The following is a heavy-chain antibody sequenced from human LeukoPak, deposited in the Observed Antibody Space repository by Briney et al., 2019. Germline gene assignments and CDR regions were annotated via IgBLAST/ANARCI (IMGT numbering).Heavy chain of an antibody. CDR1: GGSISSSSYY. CDR3: ARDHNQYYYGSGVSGGWFDP. J-gene: IGHJ5*02. V-gene: IGHV4-39*07. D-gene: IGHD3-10*01. CDR2: IYYSGST. Sequence: SETLSLTCIVSGGSISSSSYYWGWIRQPPGKGLEWIGSIYYSGSTHYNPSLKSRVTISVDMSKNQFSLKLSSVTAADTAVYYCARDHNQYYYGSGVSGGWFDPLGQGTLVTVSS.